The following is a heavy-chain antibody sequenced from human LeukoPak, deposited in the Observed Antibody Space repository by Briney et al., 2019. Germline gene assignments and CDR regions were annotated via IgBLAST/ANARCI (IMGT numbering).Heavy chain of an antibody. CDR2: IYYSGST. J-gene: IGHJ4*02. CDR3: ARDSLGIFDY. V-gene: IGHV4-59*01. CDR1: VGSISSYY. D-gene: IGHD1-14*01. Sequence: ASETLSLTCTVSVGSISSYYWSWIRQPPGKGLEWIGYIYYSGSTNYNSSLKSRVTISVDTSKNQFSLKLSSVTAADTAVYYCARDSLGIFDYWGQGTLVTVSS.